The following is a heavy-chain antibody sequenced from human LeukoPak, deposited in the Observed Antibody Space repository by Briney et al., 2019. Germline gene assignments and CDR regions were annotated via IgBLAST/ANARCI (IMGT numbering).Heavy chain of an antibody. CDR3: ARPYSSGWYGDFDY. V-gene: IGHV3-33*08. CDR2: IWYDGSNK. CDR1: GFTFSSYA. Sequence: GGSLRLSCAASGFTFSSYAMNWVRQAPGKGLEWVAVIWYDGSNKYYADSVKGRFTISRDNSKNTLYLQMNSLRAEDTAMYYCARPYSSGWYGDFDYWGQGTLVTVSS. D-gene: IGHD6-19*01. J-gene: IGHJ4*02.